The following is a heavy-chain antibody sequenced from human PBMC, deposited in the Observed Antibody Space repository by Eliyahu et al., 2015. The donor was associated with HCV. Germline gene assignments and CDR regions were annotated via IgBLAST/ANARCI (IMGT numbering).Heavy chain of an antibody. CDR3: AVGTPHSVVD. J-gene: IGHJ4*02. CDR1: GFTFSSYG. V-gene: IGHV3-33*01. CDR2: IWYDGSNK. D-gene: IGHD5/OR15-5a*01. Sequence: QVQLVEXGGGVVQPGRSLRXXCXAXGFTFSSYGMHWVRQAPGKGLEWVAVIWYDGSNKYYADSVKGRFTISRDNSKNTLYLQMNSLRAEDTAVYYCAVGTPHSVVDWGQGTLVTVSS.